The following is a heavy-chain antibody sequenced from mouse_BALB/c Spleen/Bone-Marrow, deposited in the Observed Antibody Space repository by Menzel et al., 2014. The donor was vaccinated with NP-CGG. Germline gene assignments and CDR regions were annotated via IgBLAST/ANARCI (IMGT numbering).Heavy chain of an antibody. Sequence: LQQSGSELVRPGASVKLSCKASGYTFTSYWMHWVKQRPGQGLEWIGNIHPGSGSTNYDEKFKSKATLTVDTSSSTAYMQLSSLTSEDSAVYYCTLRWSYYAMDYWGQGTSVTVSS. CDR1: GYTFTSYW. D-gene: IGHD2-3*01. J-gene: IGHJ4*01. V-gene: IGHV1S22*01. CDR3: TLRWSYYAMDY. CDR2: IHPGSGST.